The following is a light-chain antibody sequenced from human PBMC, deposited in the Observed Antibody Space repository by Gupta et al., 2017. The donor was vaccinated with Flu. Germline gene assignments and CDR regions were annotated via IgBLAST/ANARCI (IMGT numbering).Light chain of an antibody. V-gene: IGKV4-1*01. J-gene: IGKJ3*01. Sequence: DIVMTQSPDSLTVSLGQGATTNCTSSQNLLYHSNSKNYSALFQQKPRQPPKLLIYWASTRESGVPDRCSGSGSGEDSTPTISRLQAEDVAIYYCQQYYGTPFTFGRGTKVDIK. CDR1: QNLLYHSNSKNY. CDR3: QQYYGTPFT. CDR2: WAS.